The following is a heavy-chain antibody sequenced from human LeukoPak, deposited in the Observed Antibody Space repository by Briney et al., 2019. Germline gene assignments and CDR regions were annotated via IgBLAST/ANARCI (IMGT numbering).Heavy chain of an antibody. CDR2: ISGSGAST. J-gene: IGHJ4*02. V-gene: IGHV3-23*01. D-gene: IGHD2-2*02. CDR1: GFSFSGYA. CDR3: AKGSRGYTNYYFDY. Sequence: GGSLRLSCASSGFSFSGYAMIWVRQAPGKGQELVSTISGSGASTFYADSVRGRFITSKDIPSNIVYLQMNSLRAEDTAVYYCAKGSRGYTNYYFDYWGQGTLVTVSS.